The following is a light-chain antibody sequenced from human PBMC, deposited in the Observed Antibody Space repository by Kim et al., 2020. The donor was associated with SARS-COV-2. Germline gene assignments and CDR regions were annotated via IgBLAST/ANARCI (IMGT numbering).Light chain of an antibody. Sequence: QTATLTCTGNSNNVGNQGAPWRQQHQGHPPKLLSYRNNNRPSGVSGRLSASRSGNTASLTITGLQPEDEADYYCSTWDSSLNEWVFGGGTQLTVL. CDR3: STWDSSLNEWV. V-gene: IGLV10-54*01. CDR1: SNNVGNQG. J-gene: IGLJ3*02. CDR2: RNN.